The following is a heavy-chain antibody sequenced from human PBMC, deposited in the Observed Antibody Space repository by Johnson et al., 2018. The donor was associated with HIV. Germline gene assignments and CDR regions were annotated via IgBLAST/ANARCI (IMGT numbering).Heavy chain of an antibody. CDR2: ISYDGNNK. Sequence: QVQLVESGGVVQPGRSLRLSCAASGFTFSYYAMHWVRQAPGKGLEWVAVISYDGNNKYYADSVKGRFTISRDNSKNTLYLQMNSLRAEDTALYYCARLDEIAAAGTGDAFDIWGQGTMVTVSS. J-gene: IGHJ3*02. CDR1: GFTFSYYA. CDR3: ARLDEIAAAGTGDAFDI. V-gene: IGHV3-30-3*01. D-gene: IGHD6-13*01.